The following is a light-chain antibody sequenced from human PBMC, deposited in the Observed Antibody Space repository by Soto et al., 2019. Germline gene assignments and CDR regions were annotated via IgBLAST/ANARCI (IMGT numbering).Light chain of an antibody. CDR3: QQFDSVPLT. J-gene: IGKJ4*01. CDR2: DTS. V-gene: IGKV1-33*01. CDR1: HDIGTY. Sequence: DVQMTQSPSFLSASVGDRVTITCQASHDIGTYLNWYQHKPGKAPKLLIFDTSHLATGVPARFSGSGSDTYFTFTINNLQAEDFAAYYCQQFDSVPLTFGGGTHVEI.